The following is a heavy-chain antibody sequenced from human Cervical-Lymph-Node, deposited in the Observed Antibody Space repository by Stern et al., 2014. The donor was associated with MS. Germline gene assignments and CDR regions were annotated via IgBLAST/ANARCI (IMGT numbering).Heavy chain of an antibody. J-gene: IGHJ6*02. CDR1: GYTLTELS. CDR3: ATDRDDFRSGYSAPTKGYGLDV. D-gene: IGHD3-3*01. Sequence: QVQLVQSGAEVKKPGASVKVSCKVSGYTLTELSMHWVRQAPGKGLEWMGGFDPEDGETIYAQKFQGRVTMTGDTSTDTAYMGLSSLRSEDTAVYYCATDRDDFRSGYSAPTKGYGLDVWGQGTTVTVTS. V-gene: IGHV1-24*01. CDR2: FDPEDGET.